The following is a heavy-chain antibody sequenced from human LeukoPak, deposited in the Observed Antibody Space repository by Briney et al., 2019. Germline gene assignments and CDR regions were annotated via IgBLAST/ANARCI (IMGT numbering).Heavy chain of an antibody. CDR3: AREGIYVEMATSDY. CDR2: ISSSSSYI. CDR1: GFTFSRYD. D-gene: IGHD5-24*01. Sequence: PEGSLRLSCAASGFTFSRYDLSWVRQAPGKGLEWVSSISSSSSYIYYADSVKGRFTISRDNAKNSLYLQMNSLRAEDTAVYYCAREGIYVEMATSDYWGQGTLVTVSS. J-gene: IGHJ4*02. V-gene: IGHV3-21*01.